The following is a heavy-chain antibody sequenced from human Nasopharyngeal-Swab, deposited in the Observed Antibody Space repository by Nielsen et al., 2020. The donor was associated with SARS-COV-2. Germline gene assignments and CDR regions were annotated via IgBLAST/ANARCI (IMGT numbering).Heavy chain of an antibody. V-gene: IGHV3-30*04. J-gene: IGHJ4*02. D-gene: IGHD4-17*01. CDR3: ARDDYCDYVWSFDY. Sequence: GESLKISCAASGFTFSSYAMHWVRQAPGKGLEWVAVISYDGSNKYYADSVKGRFTISRDNSKNTLYLQMNSLRAEDTAVYYFARDDYCDYVWSFDYWGQGTLVTVSS. CDR1: GFTFSSYA. CDR2: ISYDGSNK.